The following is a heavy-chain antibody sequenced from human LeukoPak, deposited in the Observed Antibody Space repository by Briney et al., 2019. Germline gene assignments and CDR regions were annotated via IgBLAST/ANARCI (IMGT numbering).Heavy chain of an antibody. CDR3: ARGGPHYYDSSGYAY. J-gene: IGHJ4*02. V-gene: IGHV5-51*01. CDR1: GYSFTSYW. CDR2: IYPGDSDT. Sequence: GESLKISCKGSGYSFTSYWIGWVRQMPGKGLEWMGIIYPGDSDTRYSPSFQGQVTISADKSISTAYLQWSSLKASDTAMYYCARGGPHYYDSSGYAYWGQGTLVTVSS. D-gene: IGHD3-22*01.